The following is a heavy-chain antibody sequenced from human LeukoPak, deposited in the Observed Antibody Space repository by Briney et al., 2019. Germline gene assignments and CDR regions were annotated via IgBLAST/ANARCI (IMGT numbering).Heavy chain of an antibody. CDR1: GYTLTELS. CDR3: ARYYTSWGLFDY. D-gene: IGHD3-3*01. CDR2: FDPEDGET. V-gene: IGHV1-24*01. J-gene: IGHJ4*02. Sequence: VASVKVSCKVSGYTLTELSMHGVRQAPGKALEWMGGFDPEDGETIYAQKFQGRVTMTEDTSTDTAYMELSSLRSEDTAVYYCARYYTSWGLFDYWGQGTLVTVSS.